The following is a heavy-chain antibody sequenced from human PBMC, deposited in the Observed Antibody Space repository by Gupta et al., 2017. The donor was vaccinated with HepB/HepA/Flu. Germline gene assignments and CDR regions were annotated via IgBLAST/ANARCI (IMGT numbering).Heavy chain of an antibody. V-gene: IGHV3-43*02. D-gene: IGHD3-10*01. Sequence: EVQLVESGGGVVQPGGSLRLSCAASGFTFAGYAMQWFRQVPGTGLEWVSLITGRGDRTYYADSVKGRFTISRDNSKKSLYLQMNSLRTEDTALYYCAKDLSILHSYGVDYWGQGTLVTVSS. CDR2: ITGRGDRT. J-gene: IGHJ4*02. CDR1: GFTFAGYA. CDR3: AKDLSILHSYGVDY.